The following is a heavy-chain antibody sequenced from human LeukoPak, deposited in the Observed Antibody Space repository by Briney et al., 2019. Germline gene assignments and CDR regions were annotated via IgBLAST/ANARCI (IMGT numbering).Heavy chain of an antibody. D-gene: IGHD3-10*01. Sequence: ASVKVSCKASGYIFTSYGISWVRQAPGQGLERMGWISAYNGDRNYAQKLQGRVTMTIDTSARIAYMELRSLRSDDTAMYYCARGPDSGSYFAWFDPWGQGTLVTVSS. CDR1: GYIFTSYG. J-gene: IGHJ5*02. V-gene: IGHV1-18*01. CDR2: ISAYNGDR. CDR3: ARGPDSGSYFAWFDP.